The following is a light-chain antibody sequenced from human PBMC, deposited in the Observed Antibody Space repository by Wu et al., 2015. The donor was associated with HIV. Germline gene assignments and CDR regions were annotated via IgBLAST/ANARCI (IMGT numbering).Light chain of an antibody. V-gene: IGKV3-11*01. CDR3: QQRSSWLGYS. J-gene: IGKJ2*03. Sequence: DIVLTQSPATLSLSPGERATLSCRASQSVSSSLAWYQQKPGQAPRLLIYDASNRATGIPARFSGSGSGTDSTLTISRLEPEDFAIYYCQQRSSWLGYSFGQGTKLEIK. CDR2: DAS. CDR1: QSVSSS.